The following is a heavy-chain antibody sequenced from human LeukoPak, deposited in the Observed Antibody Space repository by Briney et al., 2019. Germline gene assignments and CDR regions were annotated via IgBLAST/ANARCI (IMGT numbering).Heavy chain of an antibody. CDR3: AREYHTMATQGMDV. J-gene: IGHJ6*02. CDR1: GYTFTGYY. CDR2: INPNSGGT. V-gene: IGHV1-2*04. D-gene: IGHD5-24*01. Sequence: EASVKVSCKASGYTFTGYYMHWVRQAPGQGLEWMGWINPNSGGTNYAQKFQGWVTMTRDTSISTAYMELSRLRSDDTAVYYCAREYHTMATQGMDVWGQGTTVTVSS.